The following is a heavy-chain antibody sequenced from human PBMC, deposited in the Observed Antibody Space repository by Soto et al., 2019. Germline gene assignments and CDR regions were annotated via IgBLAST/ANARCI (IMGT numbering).Heavy chain of an antibody. V-gene: IGHV1-8*01. CDR2: MNPNSGNT. J-gene: IGHJ4*02. CDR3: ARPLNNDYFGY. Sequence: ASVKVSCKSSGYTFTSYDINWVRQATGQGLEWMGWMNPNSGNTGYAQKSQGRVTMTRDTSISTAYMELSSLRSEDTAVYYCARPLNNDYFGYWGQGTLVTVSS. CDR1: GYTFTSYD.